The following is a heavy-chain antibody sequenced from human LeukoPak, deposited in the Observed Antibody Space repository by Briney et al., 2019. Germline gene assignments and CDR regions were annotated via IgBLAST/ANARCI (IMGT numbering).Heavy chain of an antibody. CDR1: GAYVTTYS. J-gene: IGHJ4*02. V-gene: IGHV4-59*08. CDR2: FALSGTT. Sequence: PSDTLSLTCIVSGAYVTTYSWNWIRQSPGKGLEWIGYFALSGTTSYSSSLKSRVTISRDTSKNQLSLKLTSVTAADTAVYYCARWGESEWAFASWGPGTLVTVSS. D-gene: IGHD2-21*01. CDR3: ARWGESEWAFAS.